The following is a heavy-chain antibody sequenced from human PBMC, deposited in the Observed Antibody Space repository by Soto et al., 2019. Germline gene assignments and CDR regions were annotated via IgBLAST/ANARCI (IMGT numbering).Heavy chain of an antibody. J-gene: IGHJ5*02. CDR2: IFYSGST. Sequence: SETLSLTCTVSGGSISSSSYYWGWIRQPPGKGLEWIGSIFYSGSTYYNPSLKSRVTISVDTSKNQFSLKLSSVTAADAALYYCARDFFDSSDYTTNWFDPWGQGTLVTVSS. CDR1: GGSISSSSYY. V-gene: IGHV4-39*01. D-gene: IGHD3-22*01. CDR3: ARDFFDSSDYTTNWFDP.